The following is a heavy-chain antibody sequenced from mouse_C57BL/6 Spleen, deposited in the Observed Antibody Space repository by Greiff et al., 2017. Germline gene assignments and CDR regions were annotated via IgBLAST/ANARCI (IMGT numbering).Heavy chain of an antibody. Sequence: VQLQQSGAELVKPGASVKISCKASGYAFSSYWMNWVKQRPGKGLEWIGQIYPGDGDTNYNGKFKGKGTLTADKSSSTAYMQRSSLTSEDSAVYFCARGSSPYFDYWGQGTTLTVSS. CDR2: IYPGDGDT. CDR1: GYAFSSYW. D-gene: IGHD1-1*01. J-gene: IGHJ2*01. V-gene: IGHV1-80*01. CDR3: ARGSSPYFDY.